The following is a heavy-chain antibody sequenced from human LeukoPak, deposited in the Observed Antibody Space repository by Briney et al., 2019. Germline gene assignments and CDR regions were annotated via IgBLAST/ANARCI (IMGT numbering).Heavy chain of an antibody. CDR3: ARVKRGVRNWFDP. CDR1: GFTFSRYG. CDR2: IWYDGSNK. J-gene: IGHJ5*02. Sequence: GGSLRLSCAASGFTFSRYGVHWVRQAPGKGREWVAVIWYDGSNKYYADSVRGRFTISGDNSKHRLYLQVNSLRAEDTAVYYCARVKRGVRNWFDPWGQGTLVPVSS. D-gene: IGHD3-10*01. V-gene: IGHV3-33*01.